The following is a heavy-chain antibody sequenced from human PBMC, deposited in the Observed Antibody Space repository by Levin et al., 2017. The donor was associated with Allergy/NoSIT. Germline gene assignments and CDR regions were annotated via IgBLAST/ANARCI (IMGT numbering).Heavy chain of an antibody. CDR2: IRSKAYGGTT. J-gene: IGHJ4*02. Sequence: GGSLRLSCAASGFTFGDYAMSWFRQAPGKGLEWVGFIRSKAYGGTTEHAASVKGRFTISRDDSKSIAYLQMNSLKTEDTAVYYCTRDDFRPGDYFDYWGQGTLVTVSS. CDR1: GFTFGDYA. CDR3: TRDDFRPGDYFDY. V-gene: IGHV3-49*03. D-gene: IGHD3-3*01.